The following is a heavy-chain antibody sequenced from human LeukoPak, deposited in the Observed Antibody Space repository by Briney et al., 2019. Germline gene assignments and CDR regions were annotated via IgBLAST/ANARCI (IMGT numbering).Heavy chain of an antibody. D-gene: IGHD4-11*01. CDR3: ARGYSNYGYVFDI. CDR2: ISSSDSTI. J-gene: IGHJ3*02. Sequence: PGGSLRLSCAASGFTFSSYEMNWVRQAPGKGLEWVSYISSSDSTIYYADSVKGRFTISRDNAKNSLYLQMNSLRAEDTALYYCARGYSNYGYVFDIWGQGTTVTVSS. V-gene: IGHV3-48*03. CDR1: GFTFSSYE.